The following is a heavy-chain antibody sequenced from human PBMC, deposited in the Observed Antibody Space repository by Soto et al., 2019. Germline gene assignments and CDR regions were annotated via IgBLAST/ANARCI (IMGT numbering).Heavy chain of an antibody. Sequence: GGSLRLSCAASGFTFSNYGMHWVRQAPGKGLEWVAVISYDGGNKYYADSVKGRFTISRDNSKNTLYLQMNSLRAEDTAVYYCASHKKLYYYDRDFVDYWGQGTLVPVFS. CDR2: ISYDGGNK. D-gene: IGHD3-22*01. V-gene: IGHV3-30*03. CDR1: GFTFSNYG. J-gene: IGHJ4*02. CDR3: ASHKKLYYYDRDFVDY.